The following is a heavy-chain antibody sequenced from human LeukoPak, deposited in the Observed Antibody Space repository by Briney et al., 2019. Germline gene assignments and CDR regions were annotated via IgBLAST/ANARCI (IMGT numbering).Heavy chain of an antibody. CDR2: IYYSGST. D-gene: IGHD3-16*01. V-gene: IGHV4-31*03. CDR3: ARWGLRGKNHFDY. CDR1: GGSISSGGYY. J-gene: IGHJ4*02. Sequence: SETLSLTCTVSGGSISSGGYYWSWIRQHPGKGLEWIGHIYYSGSTYYNPSLKSRVTISVDTSKNQFSLKLSSVTAADTAVYYCARWGLRGKNHFDYWGQGTLVTVSS.